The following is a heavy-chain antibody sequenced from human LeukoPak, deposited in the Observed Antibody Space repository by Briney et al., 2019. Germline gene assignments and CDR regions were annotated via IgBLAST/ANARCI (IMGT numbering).Heavy chain of an antibody. CDR1: GFTFSSYA. Sequence: GGSLRLSCAASGFTFSSYAMSWVRQAPGEGLEWVSAISGSGGSTYYADSVKGRFTISRDNSKNTLYLQMNSLRAEDTAVYYCAKDQWGYNWFDPWGQGTLVTVSS. D-gene: IGHD3-16*01. CDR2: ISGSGGST. V-gene: IGHV3-23*01. CDR3: AKDQWGYNWFDP. J-gene: IGHJ5*02.